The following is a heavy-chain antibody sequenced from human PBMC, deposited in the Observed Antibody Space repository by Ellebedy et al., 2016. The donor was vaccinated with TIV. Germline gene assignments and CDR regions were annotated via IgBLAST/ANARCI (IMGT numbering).Heavy chain of an antibody. CDR3: PREGGRGYGEIDA. Sequence: AASVKVSCKSSGYTFSNYDIHWVRQASGPGLEWMGWMNPNSGDTGYSQNLQGRVTMTRNASINTASMELFSLASDDTAMYDCPREGGRGYGEIDAWGQGTLVTVSS. V-gene: IGHV1-8*01. J-gene: IGHJ5*02. D-gene: IGHD4-17*01. CDR2: MNPNSGDT. CDR1: GYTFSNYD.